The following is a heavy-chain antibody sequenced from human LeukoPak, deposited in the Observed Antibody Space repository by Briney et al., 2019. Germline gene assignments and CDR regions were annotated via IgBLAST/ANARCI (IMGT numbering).Heavy chain of an antibody. D-gene: IGHD3-16*02. CDR1: GFTFRSYE. V-gene: IGHV3-48*03. CDR2: ISNSGVSI. CDR3: ARSEARFMLS. J-gene: IGHJ4*02. Sequence: GGPLRLSCAASGFTFRSYEMNWVRQAPGKGLEWVSFISNSGVSIYYADSVKGRFTISRDNATNSLFLQMNSLRAEDTAVYYCARSEARFMLSWGQGTLDTPSS.